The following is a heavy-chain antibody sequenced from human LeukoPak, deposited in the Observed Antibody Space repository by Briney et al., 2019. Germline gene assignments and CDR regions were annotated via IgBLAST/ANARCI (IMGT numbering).Heavy chain of an antibody. CDR2: IYTSGST. CDR3: ARLTGERGLYYFDY. V-gene: IGHV4-4*07. J-gene: IGHJ4*02. D-gene: IGHD7-27*01. CDR1: GGSISSYY. Sequence: PSETLSLTCTVSGGSISSYYWSWIRQPAGKGLEWIGRIYTSGSTNYNPSLKSRVTMSVDTSKNQFSLKPSSVTAADTAVYYCARLTGERGLYYFDYWGQGTLVTVSS.